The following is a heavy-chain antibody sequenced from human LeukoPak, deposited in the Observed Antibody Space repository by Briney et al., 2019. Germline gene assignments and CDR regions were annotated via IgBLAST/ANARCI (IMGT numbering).Heavy chain of an antibody. CDR2: IIPIFGTA. CDR1: GYTFTSYD. D-gene: IGHD2-2*01. V-gene: IGHV1-69*05. J-gene: IGHJ5*02. CDR3: ARDQVAADGGGLFGP. Sequence: SVKVSCKASGYTFTSYDINWVRQATGQGLEWMGGIIPIFGTANYAQKFQGRVTITTDESTSTAYMELSSLRSEDTAVYYCARDQVAADGGGLFGPWGQGTLVTVSS.